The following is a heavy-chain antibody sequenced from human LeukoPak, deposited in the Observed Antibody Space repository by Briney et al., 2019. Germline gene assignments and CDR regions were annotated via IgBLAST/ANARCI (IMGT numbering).Heavy chain of an antibody. V-gene: IGHV3-21*01. Sequence: GGSLRLSCAASGFTFSSYSMNWVRQVPGKGLEWVSSISSSTYIYYADSVKGRFTTSRDNAKNSLYLQMNSLRAEDTAVYYCAREGATVTDAFDIWGRGTLVTVSS. CDR2: ISSSTYI. J-gene: IGHJ3*02. CDR3: AREGATVTDAFDI. CDR1: GFTFSSYS. D-gene: IGHD4-17*01.